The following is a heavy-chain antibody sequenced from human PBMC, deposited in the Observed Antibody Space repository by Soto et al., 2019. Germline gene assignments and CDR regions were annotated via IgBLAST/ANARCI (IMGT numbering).Heavy chain of an antibody. V-gene: IGHV4-31*03. CDR1: GGSITSGDYY. CDR3: ASDLLTGYYPGRFDN. Sequence: TSETLSLTCTVSGGSITSGDYYWSWIRQHPGKGLEWIGYIYYSGSTYYTPSLKSRVAISLDASKNVFSLKLYSLTAADTAVYYCASDLLTGYYPGRFDNWGQGRLVTVSS. J-gene: IGHJ4*02. D-gene: IGHD3-9*01. CDR2: IYYSGST.